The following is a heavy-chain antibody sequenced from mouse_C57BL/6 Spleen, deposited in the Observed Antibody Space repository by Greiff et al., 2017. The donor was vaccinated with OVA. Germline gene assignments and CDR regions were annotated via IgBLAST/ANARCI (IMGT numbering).Heavy chain of an antibody. CDR2: IDPSDSYT. CDR3: ARSRDPYY. J-gene: IGHJ2*01. D-gene: IGHD3-3*01. V-gene: IGHV1-50*01. Sequence: VQLQQPGAELVKPGASVKLSCKASGYTFTSYWMQWVKQRPGQGLEWIGEIDPSDSYTNYNQKFKGKATLTVDTSSSTAYMQLSSLTSEDSAVYYCARSRDPYYWGQGTTLTVSS. CDR1: GYTFTSYW.